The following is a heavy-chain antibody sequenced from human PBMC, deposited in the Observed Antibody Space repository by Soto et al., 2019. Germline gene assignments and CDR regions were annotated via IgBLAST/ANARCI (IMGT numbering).Heavy chain of an antibody. V-gene: IGHV1-69*12. J-gene: IGHJ6*02. D-gene: IGHD2-2*01. CDR2: IMPMFGVT. CDR1: GGTFNSHT. CDR3: AGEGVTSSMSLPWMGYHYYGLDV. Sequence: QVQLVQSGAEVKKPGSSVKVSCRAPGGTFNSHTITWVRQAPGQGLEWMGGIMPMFGVTNYARKFQARLTMTANESTTTAYMAVSGLTSEDTAVYYCAGEGVTSSMSLPWMGYHYYGLDVWGQGTTVIVSS.